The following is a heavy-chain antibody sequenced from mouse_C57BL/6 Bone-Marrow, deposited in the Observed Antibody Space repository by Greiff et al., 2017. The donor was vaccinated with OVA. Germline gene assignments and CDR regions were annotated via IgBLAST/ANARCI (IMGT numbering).Heavy chain of an antibody. CDR3: ASKPLAY. CDR2: ISSGGSYT. V-gene: IGHV5-6*01. J-gene: IGHJ3*01. Sequence: EVQVVESGGDLVKPGGSLKLSCAASGFTFSSYGMSWVRQTPDKRLEWVATISSGGSYTYYPDSVKGRFTISRDNAKNTLYLQMSSLKSEDTAMYYCASKPLAYWGQGTLVTVSA. CDR1: GFTFSSYG.